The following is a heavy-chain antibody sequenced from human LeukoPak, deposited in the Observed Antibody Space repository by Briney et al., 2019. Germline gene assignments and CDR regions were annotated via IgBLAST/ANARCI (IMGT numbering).Heavy chain of an antibody. D-gene: IGHD2-2*03. V-gene: IGHV4-34*01. Sequence: PSGTLSLTCAVYGVSFSGYYWSWIRQPPGKGLEWIGEINHSGSTNYNPSLKSRVTISVDTSKNQFSLKLSSVTAADTAVYYCASRRRSGYCIYYYGMDVWGQGTTVTVSS. CDR1: GVSFSGYY. CDR3: ASRRRSGYCIYYYGMDV. CDR2: INHSGST. J-gene: IGHJ6*02.